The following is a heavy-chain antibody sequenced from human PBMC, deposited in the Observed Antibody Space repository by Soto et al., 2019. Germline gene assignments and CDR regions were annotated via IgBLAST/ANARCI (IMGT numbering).Heavy chain of an antibody. Sequence: PSETLSLTCTVSGGSISSYYWSWIRQPPGKGLEWIGYIYYSGSTNYNPSLKSRVTISVDTSKNQFSLKRSSVTAADTAVYYCARGVLFFDYWGQGTLVTVSS. CDR1: GGSISSYY. CDR2: IYYSGST. V-gene: IGHV4-59*01. J-gene: IGHJ4*02. CDR3: ARGVLFFDY.